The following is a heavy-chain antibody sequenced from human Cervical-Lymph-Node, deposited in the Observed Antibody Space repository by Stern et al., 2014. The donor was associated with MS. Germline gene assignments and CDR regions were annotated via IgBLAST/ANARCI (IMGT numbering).Heavy chain of an antibody. V-gene: IGHV2-5*09. Sequence: QVTLRESGPTLVIPTQTLTLTCTFSGFSLTTNGVAVGWIRQPPGKALEWLALIYWDDDTRYRPSLKSRPPIPKDPSKNQVLLTMTNVEPVDTATYYCAHRDDWQLDFAYWGQGILVTVSS. CDR3: AHRDDWQLDFAY. D-gene: IGHD6-6*01. CDR1: GFSLTTNGVA. CDR2: IYWDDDT. J-gene: IGHJ4*02.